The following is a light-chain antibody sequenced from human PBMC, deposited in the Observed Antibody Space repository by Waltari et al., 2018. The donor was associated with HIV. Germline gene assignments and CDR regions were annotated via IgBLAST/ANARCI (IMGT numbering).Light chain of an antibody. J-gene: IGKJ1*01. CDR1: QSVRSN. V-gene: IGKV3-15*01. Sequence: EIVMTQSPATLSVSPGERATLSCRASQSVRSNLAWYQQKPGQAPRLLISGASIRATGIPARFSGSGSGTEFTLTISSLQSEDFAFYYCQHYNNWPRTFGQGTKVEIK. CDR3: QHYNNWPRT. CDR2: GAS.